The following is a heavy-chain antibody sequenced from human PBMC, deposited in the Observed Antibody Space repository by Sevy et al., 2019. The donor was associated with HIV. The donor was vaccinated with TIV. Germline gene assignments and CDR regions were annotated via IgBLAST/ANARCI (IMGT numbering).Heavy chain of an antibody. V-gene: IGHV3-49*04. Sequence: GGSLRLSCTGSGLTFGDYVLSWVRQAPGKGLEWVGFIRSKAYGGTTKYAGSVKGRFTISRDDSKSIAYLQMNSLKTEDTAVYYCISREGTIFGVVTRDYWGQGTLVTVSS. CDR2: IRSKAYGGTT. J-gene: IGHJ4*02. D-gene: IGHD3-3*01. CDR1: GLTFGDYV. CDR3: ISREGTIFGVVTRDY.